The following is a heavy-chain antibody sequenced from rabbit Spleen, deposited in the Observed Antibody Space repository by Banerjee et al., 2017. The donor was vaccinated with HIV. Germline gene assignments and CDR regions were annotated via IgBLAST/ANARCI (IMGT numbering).Heavy chain of an antibody. CDR2: INAVTGKA. CDR3: ARGDGGYGWTTRLDL. V-gene: IGHV1S45*01. Sequence: QEQLVESGGGLVKPEGSLKLSCTASGFSFSNKAVMCWVRQAPGKGLEWIACINAVTGKAVYASWAKGRFTFSKTSSTTVTLQMTTLTAAETATYFCARGDGGYGWTTRLDLWGPGTLVTVS. D-gene: IGHD6-1*01. J-gene: IGHJ6*01. CDR1: GFSFSNKAV.